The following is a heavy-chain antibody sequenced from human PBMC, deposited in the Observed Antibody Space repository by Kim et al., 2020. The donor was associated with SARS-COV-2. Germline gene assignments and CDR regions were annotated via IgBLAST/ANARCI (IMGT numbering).Heavy chain of an antibody. Sequence: GGSLRLSCAGSGFTFDDYAMHWVRQAPGKGLEWVSGISWNSGAIAYADSVKGRFTISRDNAKNSLYLLMNNLRPEDTALYYCAKDNEGYTYGHKHWGQGTLVTVSS. D-gene: IGHD5-18*01. J-gene: IGHJ4*02. V-gene: IGHV3-9*01. CDR3: AKDNEGYTYGHKH. CDR2: ISWNSGAI. CDR1: GFTFDDYA.